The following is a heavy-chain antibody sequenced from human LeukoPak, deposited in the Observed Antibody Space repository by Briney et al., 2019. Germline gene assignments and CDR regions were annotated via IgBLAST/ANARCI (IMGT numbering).Heavy chain of an antibody. CDR2: INSDGSST. CDR3: AKDVGRSGIAAAGGY. V-gene: IGHV3-74*01. J-gene: IGHJ4*02. Sequence: PGGSLRLSCAASGFTFSSYWMHWVRQAPGKGLVWVSRINSDGSSTSYADSVKGRFTISRDNAKNTLYLQMNSLRAEDTAVYYCAKDVGRSGIAAAGGYWGQGTLVTVSS. CDR1: GFTFSSYW. D-gene: IGHD6-13*01.